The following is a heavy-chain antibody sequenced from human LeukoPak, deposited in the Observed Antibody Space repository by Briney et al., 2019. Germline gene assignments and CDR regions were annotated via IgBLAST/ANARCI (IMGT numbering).Heavy chain of an antibody. CDR2: IKSKGDGETI. Sequence: GGSLRLSCAAPGFTFTNAWMSWVRQAPGKGLEWVGRIKSKGDGETIDNAAPVKGRFTMPRDDSKATLYLQMNSLKAEDTAVYYCTTDLGLTMIRGVIVYWGQGALVTVSS. CDR3: TTDLGLTMIRGVIVY. V-gene: IGHV3-15*01. CDR1: GFTFTNAW. J-gene: IGHJ4*02. D-gene: IGHD3-10*01.